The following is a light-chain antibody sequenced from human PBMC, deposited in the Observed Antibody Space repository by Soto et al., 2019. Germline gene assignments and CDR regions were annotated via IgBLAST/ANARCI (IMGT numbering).Light chain of an antibody. CDR1: QTVRSSY. CDR2: GAF. CDR3: QQYGDSIT. V-gene: IGKV3-20*01. Sequence: IFLTQSPGSLSLSSGDRVTLSCRASQTVRSSYLAWYQQRPGQAPKLLIYGAFNRAIGIPDRFSGSESGRDYNLTISTLDPEESALYYCQQYGDSITFGGGTKVEIK. J-gene: IGKJ4*01.